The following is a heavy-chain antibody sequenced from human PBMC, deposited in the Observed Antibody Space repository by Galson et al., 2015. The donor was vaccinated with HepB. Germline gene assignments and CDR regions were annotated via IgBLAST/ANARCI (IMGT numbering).Heavy chain of an antibody. V-gene: IGHV4-39*07. CDR3: ARLRFERWLQGRGLVDS. CDR1: GDSIGRSSSY. J-gene: IGHJ4*02. CDR2: VLSSGSA. D-gene: IGHD5-24*01. Sequence: LSLTCTVSGDSIGRSSSYWGWIRQPPGKGLEWIGSVLSSGSAYSKSSLRSRISVSLDASKNQFSLSLRSVTAADTAVYYCARLRFERWLQGRGLVDSWGQGTLVTVSS.